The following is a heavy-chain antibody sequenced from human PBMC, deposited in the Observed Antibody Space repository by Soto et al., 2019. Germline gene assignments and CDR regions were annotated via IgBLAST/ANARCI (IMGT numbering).Heavy chain of an antibody. Sequence: GASVKVSCKASGYTFTSYYMHWVRQAPGQGLEWMGIINPSGGSTSYAQKFQGRVTMTRDTSTSTVYMELSSLRSEDTAVYYCASSPEGGADYYDSSGYYYLDYWGQGTLVTVSS. CDR2: INPSGGST. CDR3: ASSPEGGADYYDSSGYYYLDY. V-gene: IGHV1-46*01. D-gene: IGHD3-22*01. CDR1: GYTFTSYY. J-gene: IGHJ4*02.